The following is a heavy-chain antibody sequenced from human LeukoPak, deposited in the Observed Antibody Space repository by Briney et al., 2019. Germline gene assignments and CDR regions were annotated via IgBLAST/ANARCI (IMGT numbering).Heavy chain of an antibody. CDR3: ARDIDCSSTSCYSGYNWFDP. CDR1: GYTFTGYY. V-gene: IGHV1-2*02. CDR2: INPNSGGT. J-gene: IGHJ5*02. Sequence: GASLRVSCKASGYTFTGYYMHWVRQARGQGLEWMGWINPNSGGTNYAQKYQGRVTMTRDTSISTAYMELSRLRSDDTAVYYCARDIDCSSTSCYSGYNWFDPWGQGTLVTVSS. D-gene: IGHD2-2*02.